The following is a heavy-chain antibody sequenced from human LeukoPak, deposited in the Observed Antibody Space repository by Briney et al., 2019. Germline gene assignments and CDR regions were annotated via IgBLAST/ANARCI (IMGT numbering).Heavy chain of an antibody. CDR3: ARGRYYYDSSGYFA. Sequence: GGSLRLSCAASGFTFSSYAMSWVRQAPGKGLEWVSAISGSGGSTYYADSVKGRFTISRDNAKNSLYLQMNSLRDEDTAVYYCARGRYYYDSSGYFAWGQGTLVTVSS. D-gene: IGHD3-22*01. CDR2: ISGSGGST. J-gene: IGHJ5*02. V-gene: IGHV3-23*01. CDR1: GFTFSSYA.